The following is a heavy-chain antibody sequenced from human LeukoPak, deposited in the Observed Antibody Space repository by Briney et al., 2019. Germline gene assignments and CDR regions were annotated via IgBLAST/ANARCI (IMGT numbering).Heavy chain of an antibody. CDR1: GYTFTNYY. Sequence: ASVKVSCKASGYTFTNYYMHWVRQAPGQGLEWMGIINPSGGSTSYAQKFQGRVTMTRDTSTSTVYMEPSSLRSEDTAVYYCARATPLRGLDYWGQGTLVTVSS. CDR3: ARATPLRGLDY. J-gene: IGHJ4*02. D-gene: IGHD5-12*01. V-gene: IGHV1-46*01. CDR2: INPSGGST.